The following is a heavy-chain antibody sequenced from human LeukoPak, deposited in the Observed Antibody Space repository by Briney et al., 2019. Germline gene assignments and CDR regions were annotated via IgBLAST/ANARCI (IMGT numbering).Heavy chain of an antibody. CDR1: GYTFTGYY. D-gene: IGHD2-2*01. J-gene: IGHJ5*02. V-gene: IGHV1-2*02. CDR3: ARIGCSSTSCYGNSVDP. Sequence: ASVKVSCKASGYTFTGYYMHWVRQAPGQGLEWMGWMNANSGGTKYAQKVQGRVTMTRDTSISTAYMELSGLTSDDTAVYYCARIGCSSTSCYGNSVDPWGQGTLVTVSS. CDR2: MNANSGGT.